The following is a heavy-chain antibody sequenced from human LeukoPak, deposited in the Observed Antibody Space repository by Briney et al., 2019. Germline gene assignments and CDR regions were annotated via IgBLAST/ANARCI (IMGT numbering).Heavy chain of an antibody. J-gene: IGHJ4*02. D-gene: IGHD1-26*01. CDR1: GYTFTDYY. V-gene: IGHV1-2*02. CDR2: TNPNSGGT. Sequence: ASVKVSCKASGYTFTDYYIYWVRQAPGQGLEWMGWTNPNSGGTNSAQKFQGRVTITRDTSISTAYMELSSLTSDDTAVYYCARAPGMGATTIGDYWGRGTLVTVSS. CDR3: ARAPGMGATTIGDY.